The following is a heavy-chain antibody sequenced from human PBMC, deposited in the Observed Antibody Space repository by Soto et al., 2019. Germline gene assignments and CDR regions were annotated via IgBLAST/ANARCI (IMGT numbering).Heavy chain of an antibody. J-gene: IGHJ5*02. CDR1: GDSVSSNSAA. CDR2: TYYRSKWYN. V-gene: IGHV6-1*01. CDR3: ARDFTGSQQLVHNWFDP. D-gene: IGHD6-13*01. Sequence: SQTLSLTCAISGDSVSSNSAAWNWIRQSPSRGLEWLGRTYYRSKWYNDYAVSVKSRITINPDTSKNQFSLQLNSVTPEDTAVYYCARDFTGSQQLVHNWFDPWGQGTLVTVSS.